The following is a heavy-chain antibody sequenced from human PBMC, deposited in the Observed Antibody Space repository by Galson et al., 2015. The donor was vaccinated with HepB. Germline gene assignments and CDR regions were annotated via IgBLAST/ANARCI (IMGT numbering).Heavy chain of an antibody. CDR1: GGSFSCYY. CDR2: INHSGST. Sequence: SETLSLTCAVYGGSFSCYYWSWIRQPPGKGLEWIGEINHSGSTNYNPSLKSRVTISVDTSKNQFSLKLSSVTAADTAVYYCARGRDIHVPGRSPNQYYFDYWGQGTLVTVSS. V-gene: IGHV4-34*01. J-gene: IGHJ4*02. D-gene: IGHD2-15*01. CDR3: ARGRDIHVPGRSPNQYYFDY.